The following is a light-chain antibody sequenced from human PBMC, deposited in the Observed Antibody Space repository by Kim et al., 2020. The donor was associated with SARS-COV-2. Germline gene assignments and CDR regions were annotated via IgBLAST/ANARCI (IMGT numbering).Light chain of an antibody. J-gene: IGLJ3*02. CDR1: SSNIESNY. Sequence: GQRVTIAGSGSSSNIESNYVYWYQQVPGTAPKVLIYRSNQRPSGVPDRFSGSKSGTSASLAISGLRSEDEADYYCAAWDDSLSGRVFGGGTQLTVL. V-gene: IGLV1-47*01. CDR2: RSN. CDR3: AAWDDSLSGRV.